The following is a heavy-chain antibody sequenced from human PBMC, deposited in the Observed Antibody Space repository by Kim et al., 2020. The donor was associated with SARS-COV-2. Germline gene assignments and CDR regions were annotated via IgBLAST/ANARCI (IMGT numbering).Heavy chain of an antibody. CDR3: AILHHYAR. D-gene: IGHD3-10*02. CDR2: AART. J-gene: IGHJ4*02. Sequence: AARTYSADSEKGRFTISRDNSKNTLLQQMNSLSAEDTALYYCAILHHYARWGQETLVTVSS. V-gene: IGHV3-23*01.